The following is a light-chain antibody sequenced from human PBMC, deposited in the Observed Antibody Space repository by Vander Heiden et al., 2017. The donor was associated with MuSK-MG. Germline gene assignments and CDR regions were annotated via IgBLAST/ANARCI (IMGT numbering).Light chain of an antibody. V-gene: IGKV1-5*03. CDR1: QSISSW. CDR3: QQYESYPVVS. Sequence: DIQLTQPPSTLSAFVGDRVTITCRASQSISSWLAWYQQQPGKAPKLLIDKASSLESGVPSRFSGSGSETQFTLTISSLQPDDFATYFCQQYESYPVVSFGGGTKVDIK. CDR2: KAS. J-gene: IGKJ4*01.